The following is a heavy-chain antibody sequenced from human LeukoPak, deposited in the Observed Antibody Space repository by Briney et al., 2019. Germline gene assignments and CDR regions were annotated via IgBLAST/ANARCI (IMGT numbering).Heavy chain of an antibody. CDR1: GGSLSSGDYY. CDR2: IYYSGST. D-gene: IGHD5-12*01. CDR3: ARFERGYSGSEGIDY. V-gene: IGHV4-30-4*01. Sequence: SETLSLTCTVSGGSLSSGDYYWSWIRQPPGKGLEWIGYIYYSGSTYYNPSLKSRVTISVDTSKNQFSLKLSSVTAADTAVYYCARFERGYSGSEGIDYWGQGTLVTVSS. J-gene: IGHJ4*02.